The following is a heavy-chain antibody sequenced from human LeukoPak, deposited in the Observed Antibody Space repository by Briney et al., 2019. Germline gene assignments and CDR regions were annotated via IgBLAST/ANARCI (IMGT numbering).Heavy chain of an antibody. CDR1: GFTVSSNY. CDR2: IYSGGST. V-gene: IGHV3-66*01. D-gene: IGHD5-18*01. Sequence: GGSLRFSCAASGFTVSSNYMSWVRQAPGKGLEWVSVIYSGGSTYYADSVKGRFTISRDNSKNTLYLQMNSLRAEDTAVYYCARDRFSGSYGYYSDYWGQGTLVTVSS. J-gene: IGHJ4*02. CDR3: ARDRFSGSYGYYSDY.